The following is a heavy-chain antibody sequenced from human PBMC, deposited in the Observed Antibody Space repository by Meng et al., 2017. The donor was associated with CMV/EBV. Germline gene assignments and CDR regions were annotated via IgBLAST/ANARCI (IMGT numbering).Heavy chain of an antibody. V-gene: IGHV3-66*01. CDR3: AREGDGYDKAPY. Sequence: EVRLVESGGGLVQPGGSLRLSCAASGFTVSSNYMGWVRQAPGKGLEWVSVIYSGGSTYYADSVKGRFTISRDNSKNTLYLQMNSLRAEDTAVYYCAREGDGYDKAPYWGQGTLVTVSS. CDR2: IYSGGST. J-gene: IGHJ4*02. D-gene: IGHD5-24*01. CDR1: GFTVSSNY.